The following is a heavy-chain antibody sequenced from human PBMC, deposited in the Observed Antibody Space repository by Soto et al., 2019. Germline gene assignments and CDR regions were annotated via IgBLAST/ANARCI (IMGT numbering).Heavy chain of an antibody. CDR1: GGSVNNNDYY. Sequence: SETLSLTCTVSGGSVNNNDYYWSWIRQPPGKGLEWIGYIYYSGSTYYNPFLKSRVTISVDTSKNQFSLKLSSVTAADTAVYYCAREGGIVGATTVDYWGQGTLVTVSS. CDR2: IYYSGST. V-gene: IGHV4-30-4*01. CDR3: AREGGIVGATTVDY. J-gene: IGHJ4*02. D-gene: IGHD1-26*01.